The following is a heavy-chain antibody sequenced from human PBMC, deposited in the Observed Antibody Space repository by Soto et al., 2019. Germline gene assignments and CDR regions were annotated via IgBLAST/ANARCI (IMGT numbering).Heavy chain of an antibody. CDR1: GGTFSSYA. CDR2: IIPIFGTA. D-gene: IGHD4-17*01. Sequence: QVQLVQSGAEVKKPGSSVKVSCKASGGTFSSYAISWVRQAPGQGLEWMGGIIPIFGTANYAQKFQGRVTITADESTSPAYMELSSLRSEDTAVYYCAIPKDYGDYGAFDIWGQGTMVTVSS. J-gene: IGHJ3*02. CDR3: AIPKDYGDYGAFDI. V-gene: IGHV1-69*01.